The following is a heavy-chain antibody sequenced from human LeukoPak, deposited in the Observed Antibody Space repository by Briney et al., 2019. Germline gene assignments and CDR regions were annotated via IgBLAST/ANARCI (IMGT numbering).Heavy chain of an antibody. V-gene: IGHV4-34*01. Sequence: SETLSLTCAVYGGSFSGYYWSWIRQPPGQGLEWIGEINHSGSTNYNPSLKSRVTISVDTSKNQFSLKLSSVTAADTAVYYCARSPVRVRLHAFDIWGQGTMVTVSS. J-gene: IGHJ3*02. CDR1: GGSFSGYY. CDR2: INHSGST. CDR3: ARSPVRVRLHAFDI. D-gene: IGHD3-10*01.